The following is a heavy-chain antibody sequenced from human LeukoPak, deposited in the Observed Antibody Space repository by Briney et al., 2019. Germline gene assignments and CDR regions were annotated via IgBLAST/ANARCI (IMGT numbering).Heavy chain of an antibody. J-gene: IGHJ4*02. CDR1: GGSISSGGYY. Sequence: PSQTLSLTCTVSGGSISSGGYYWSWIRQHPGKGLEWIGYIYYSGSTYYNPSLKSRVTISVDTSKNQFSLKLSSVTAADTAVYYCAREVGYQLLSPYYFDYWGQGTLVTVSS. CDR2: IYYSGST. D-gene: IGHD2-2*01. V-gene: IGHV4-31*03. CDR3: AREVGYQLLSPYYFDY.